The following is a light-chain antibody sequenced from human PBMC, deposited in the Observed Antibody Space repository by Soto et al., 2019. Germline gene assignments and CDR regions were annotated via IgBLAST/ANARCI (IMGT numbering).Light chain of an antibody. Sequence: EIVLTQSPATLSLSPGERATLSCRASQSIRSPFLAWYQQKPGQAPRLFIHGASSRATGIPDRFSGRGSGKDFTLTISRLEPEDFAVYYCGSDEWTFGQGTKVE. CDR3: GSDEWT. J-gene: IGKJ1*01. V-gene: IGKV3-20*01. CDR2: GAS. CDR1: QSIRSPF.